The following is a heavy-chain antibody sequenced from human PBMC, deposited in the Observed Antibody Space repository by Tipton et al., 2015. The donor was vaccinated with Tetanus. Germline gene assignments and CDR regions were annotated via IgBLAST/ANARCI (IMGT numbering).Heavy chain of an antibody. CDR3: ASTIESAAANWYFDL. J-gene: IGHJ2*01. Sequence: TLSLTCTVSGGSISSGDYYWSWIRQPPGKGLEWIGSIYYSGSTYYNPSLKSRVTISVDTSKNQFSLKLSSVTVADTAVYYCASTIESAAANWYFDLWGRGALVTVSS. CDR2: IYYSGST. CDR1: GGSISSGDYY. V-gene: IGHV4-39*01. D-gene: IGHD2-2*01.